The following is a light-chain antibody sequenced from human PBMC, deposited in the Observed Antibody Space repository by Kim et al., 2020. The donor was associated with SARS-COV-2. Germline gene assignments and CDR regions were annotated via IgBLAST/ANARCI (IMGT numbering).Light chain of an antibody. V-gene: IGLV2-11*01. J-gene: IGLJ2*01. Sequence: QSVLTQSRSVSGSPGQSVTISCTGTSSDVGSYNYVSWYQQHPGKAPKLIIYDVTKRPSGVPDRFSDSESGNTASLTISGLQAEDEADYYCCSYAGSVVFGGGTQLTVL. CDR2: DVT. CDR1: SSDVGSYNY. CDR3: CSYAGSVV.